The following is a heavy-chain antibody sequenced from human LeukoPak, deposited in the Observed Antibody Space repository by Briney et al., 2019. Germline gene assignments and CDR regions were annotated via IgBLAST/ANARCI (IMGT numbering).Heavy chain of an antibody. CDR3: ARAFKYSMSGYYFDY. Sequence: PGGSLRLSCAASGFTFDDYGMSWVRQAPGKGLEWVSSINWNGGSTGYADSVKGRFTISRDNAKSSLYMQMNSLRAEDTALYYCARAFKYSMSGYYFDYWGQGTLVTVSS. J-gene: IGHJ4*02. CDR2: INWNGGST. V-gene: IGHV3-20*04. CDR1: GFTFDDYG. D-gene: IGHD2-21*01.